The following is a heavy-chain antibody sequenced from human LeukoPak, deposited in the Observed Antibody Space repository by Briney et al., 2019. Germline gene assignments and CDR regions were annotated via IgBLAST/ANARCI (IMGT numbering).Heavy chain of an antibody. CDR2: INSRGST. D-gene: IGHD6-19*01. CDR3: ARQIAVAGEWAFDI. Sequence: SQTLSLTCTVSGGSISSDTYFWIWIRQPPGMGLEWIGSINSRGSTYYNPSLKSRVTISVDTSNNQFSLKLSSVTAADTALYYCARQIAVAGEWAFDIWGQGTMVTVSS. V-gene: IGHV4-39*01. J-gene: IGHJ3*02. CDR1: GGSISSDTYF.